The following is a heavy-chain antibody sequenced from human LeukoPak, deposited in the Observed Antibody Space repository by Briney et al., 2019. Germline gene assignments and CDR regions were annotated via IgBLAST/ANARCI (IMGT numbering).Heavy chain of an antibody. V-gene: IGHV4-61*08. CDR1: GGSISSGDYY. CDR3: ARSAANGAFDI. Sequence: SETLSLTCTVSGGSISSGDYYWSWIRQPPGKGLEWIGYIYYSGSTNYNPSLKSRVTISVDTSKNQFSLKLSSVTAADTAVYYCARSAANGAFDIWGQGTMVTVSS. J-gene: IGHJ3*02. CDR2: IYYSGST. D-gene: IGHD2-15*01.